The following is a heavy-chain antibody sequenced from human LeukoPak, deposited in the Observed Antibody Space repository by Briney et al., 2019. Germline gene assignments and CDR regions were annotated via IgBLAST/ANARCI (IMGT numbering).Heavy chain of an antibody. Sequence: PSETLSLTCTVSGGSISSYYWSWIRQPPGKGLEWIGYIYYSGSTNYNPSLKSRVTISVDTSKNQFSLKLSSVTAADTAVYYCARDRGRWLHTTYYYYYYMDVWGKGTTVTVSS. D-gene: IGHD5-24*01. CDR3: ARDRGRWLHTTYYYYYYMDV. CDR2: IYYSGST. CDR1: GGSISSYY. V-gene: IGHV4-59*01. J-gene: IGHJ6*03.